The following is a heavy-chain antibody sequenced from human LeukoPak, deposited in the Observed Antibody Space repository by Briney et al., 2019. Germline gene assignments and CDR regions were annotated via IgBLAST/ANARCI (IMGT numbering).Heavy chain of an antibody. Sequence: GSLRLSCAASGFTFSIYEMNWVRQAPGKGLEWVSYISSSGSTIYYSDSVKGRFTISRDNAKNSLYLQMNSLRAEDTAVYYCARDGGWFGELGYFDYWGQGTLVTVSS. D-gene: IGHD3-10*01. CDR1: GFTFSIYE. V-gene: IGHV3-48*03. J-gene: IGHJ4*02. CDR3: ARDGGWFGELGYFDY. CDR2: ISSSGSTI.